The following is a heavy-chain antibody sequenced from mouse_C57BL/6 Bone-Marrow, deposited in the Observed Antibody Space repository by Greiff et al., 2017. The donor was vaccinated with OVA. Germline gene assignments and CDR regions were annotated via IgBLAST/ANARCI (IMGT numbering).Heavy chain of an antibody. CDR2: ILPGSGST. CDR1: GYTFTSYW. J-gene: IGHJ3*01. CDR3: ARWDSSGYVWFAY. Sequence: QVQLQQSGAELVKPGASVKMSCKASGYTFTSYWITWVKQRPGQGLEWIGAILPGSGSTNYNEKFKGKATFTADTSSNTAYMQLSSLTTEDSAIYYCARWDSSGYVWFAYWGQGTLVTVSA. D-gene: IGHD3-2*02. V-gene: IGHV1-55*01.